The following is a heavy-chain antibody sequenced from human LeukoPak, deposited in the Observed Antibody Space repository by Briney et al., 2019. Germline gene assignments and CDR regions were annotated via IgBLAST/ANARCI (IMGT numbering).Heavy chain of an antibody. V-gene: IGHV1-69*05. D-gene: IGHD1-26*01. J-gene: IGHJ4*02. CDR1: GYSFISFG. Sequence: ASVKVSCKTSGYSFISFGISWVRQAPGQGLEWMGGIIPIFGTANYAQKFQGRVTITTDESTSTAYMELSSLRSEDTAVYYCAYFSGSSRNDYWGQGTLVTVSS. CDR3: AYFSGSSRNDY. CDR2: IIPIFGTA.